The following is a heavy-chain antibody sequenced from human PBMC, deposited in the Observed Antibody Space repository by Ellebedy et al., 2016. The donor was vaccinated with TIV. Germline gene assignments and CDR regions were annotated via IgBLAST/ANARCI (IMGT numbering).Heavy chain of an antibody. J-gene: IGHJ3*02. D-gene: IGHD1-26*01. V-gene: IGHV3-21*04. CDR2: ISSSSSYI. CDR3: AGRSGTYSDAFDI. CDR1: GFTFNSYS. Sequence: GESLKISXAASGFTFNSYSMNWVRQAPGKGLEWVSSISSSSSYIYYADSVKGRFTISRDNAKNSLYLQMNSLRAEDTAVYYCAGRSGTYSDAFDIWGQGTMVTVSS.